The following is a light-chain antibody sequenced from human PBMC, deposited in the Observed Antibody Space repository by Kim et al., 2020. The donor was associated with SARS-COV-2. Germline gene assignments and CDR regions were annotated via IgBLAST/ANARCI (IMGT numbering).Light chain of an antibody. CDR3: QSYDATNQV. CDR2: EDY. CDR1: SGNIASNF. J-gene: IGLJ3*02. Sequence: NFMLTQPHSVSDSPGKTVTISCTRSSGNIASNFVQWYQQRPGSSPTIVIYEDYQRPSGVPDRFAGSIHRSANSASLTISGLKTEDEADYYCQSYDATNQVFGGGTQLTVL. V-gene: IGLV6-57*01.